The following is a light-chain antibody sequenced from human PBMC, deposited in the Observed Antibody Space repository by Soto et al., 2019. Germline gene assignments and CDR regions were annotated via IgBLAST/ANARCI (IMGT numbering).Light chain of an antibody. CDR2: QAS. CDR1: QSISSW. CDR3: QQYRSYSWT. Sequence: DIQMTQSPSTLSASVGDRVTITCRASQSISSWLAWYQQKPGRAPKLLIYQASSLESGVPSRFSGSGSGTEFTLTIHSLQPDDFATYYGQQYRSYSWTFGQGSKVEIK. V-gene: IGKV1-5*03. J-gene: IGKJ1*01.